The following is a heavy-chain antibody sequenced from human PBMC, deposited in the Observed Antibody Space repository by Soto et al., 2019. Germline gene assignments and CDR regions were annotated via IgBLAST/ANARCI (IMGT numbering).Heavy chain of an antibody. V-gene: IGHV4-61*01. CDR1: GGSVSSGSYY. Sequence: QVQLQESGPGLVKPSETLSLTCTVSGGSVSSGSYYWSWIRQPPGKGLEWIGYLYYSGSTNYNPSRKSRVTISVDTSKNQFSLKLSSVTAADTAGYYCARGIEGWYQGRYYCGMDVWGQGTTVTVSS. CDR3: ARGIEGWYQGRYYCGMDV. J-gene: IGHJ6*02. D-gene: IGHD6-19*01. CDR2: LYYSGST.